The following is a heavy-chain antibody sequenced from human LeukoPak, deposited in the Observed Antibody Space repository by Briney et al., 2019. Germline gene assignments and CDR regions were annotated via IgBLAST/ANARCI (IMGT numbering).Heavy chain of an antibody. V-gene: IGHV3-20*01. CDR2: INWNGGST. Sequence: GGSLRLSCAASGFTFDDYGMSWVRQAPGKGLEWVSGINWNGGSTGYADSVKGRFTISRDNAKNSLYLQMNSLRAEDTALYHCARYAYSWNYEGAFDIWGQGTMVTVSS. CDR3: ARYAYSWNYEGAFDI. CDR1: GFTFDDYG. J-gene: IGHJ3*02. D-gene: IGHD1-7*01.